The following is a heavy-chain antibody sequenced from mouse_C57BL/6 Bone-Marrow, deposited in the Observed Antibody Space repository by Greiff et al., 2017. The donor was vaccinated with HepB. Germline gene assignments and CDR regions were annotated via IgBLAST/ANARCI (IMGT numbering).Heavy chain of an antibody. CDR1: GYTFTSYW. D-gene: IGHD1-1*01. CDR3: ASHYYGSSYGYFDV. V-gene: IGHV1-69*01. Sequence: VKLQQPGAELVMPGASVKLSCKASGYTFTSYWMHWVKQRPGQGLEWIGEIDPSDSYTNYNQKFKGKSTLTVDKSSSTAYMQLSSLTSEDSAVYYCASHYYGSSYGYFDVWGTGTTVTVSS. CDR2: IDPSDSYT. J-gene: IGHJ1*03.